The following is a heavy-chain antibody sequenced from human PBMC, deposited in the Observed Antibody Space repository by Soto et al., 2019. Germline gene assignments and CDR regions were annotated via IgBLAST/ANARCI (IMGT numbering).Heavy chain of an antibody. CDR1: GFTFSSYG. CDR3: ARASASRYCSGGSCYLGFDY. Sequence: QVQLVESGGGVVQPGRSLRLSCAASGFTFSSYGMHWVRQAPGKGLEWVAVIWYDGSNKYYADSVKGRFTISRDNSKNTLYLQMNSLRAEDTAVYYCARASASRYCSGGSCYLGFDYWDQGTLVTVSS. D-gene: IGHD2-15*01. J-gene: IGHJ4*02. CDR2: IWYDGSNK. V-gene: IGHV3-33*01.